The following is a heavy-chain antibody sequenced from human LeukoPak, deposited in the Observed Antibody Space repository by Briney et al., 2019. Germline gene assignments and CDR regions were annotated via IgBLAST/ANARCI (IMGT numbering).Heavy chain of an antibody. Sequence: GGSLRLSCAGSGFIFNNYAMHWVRQPPGKGLEWVSGISWNSGTIDYADSVRGRFTISRDNAKNSLNLQMDSLRVEDTAFYYCAKDNRRHYTSGPNPDSLHWXQXALVTVSS. CDR1: GFIFNNYA. J-gene: IGHJ4*02. CDR3: AKDNRRHYTSGPNPDSLH. V-gene: IGHV3-9*01. D-gene: IGHD6-19*01. CDR2: ISWNSGTI.